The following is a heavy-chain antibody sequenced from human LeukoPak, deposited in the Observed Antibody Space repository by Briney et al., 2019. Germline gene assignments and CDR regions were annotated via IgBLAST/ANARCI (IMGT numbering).Heavy chain of an antibody. V-gene: IGHV1-2*02. J-gene: IGHJ4*02. CDR2: INPNSGDT. CDR3: ARGEQWLTRY. CDR1: GGTFSSYA. D-gene: IGHD6-19*01. Sequence: ASVKVSCKASGGTFSSYAISWVRQAHGQGLEWMGWINPNSGDTDYAQNLHGRVTMTRDWSINTAYLEVSSLKSDGTVVFYCARGEQWLTRYWGQGTLVTVSS.